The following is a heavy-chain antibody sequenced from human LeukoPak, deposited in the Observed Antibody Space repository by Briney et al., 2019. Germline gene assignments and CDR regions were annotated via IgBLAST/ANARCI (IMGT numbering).Heavy chain of an antibody. CDR3: ARLKKPTTAWIQLWFDY. J-gene: IGHJ4*02. CDR2: IYYSGST. D-gene: IGHD5-18*01. V-gene: IGHV4-59*08. Sequence: PSETLSLTCTVSGGSISSYYWGWIRQPPGKGLEWIGYIYYSGSTNYNPSLKSRVTISVDTSKNQFSLKLSSVTAADTAVYYCARLKKPTTAWIQLWFDYWGQGTLVTVSS. CDR1: GGSISSYY.